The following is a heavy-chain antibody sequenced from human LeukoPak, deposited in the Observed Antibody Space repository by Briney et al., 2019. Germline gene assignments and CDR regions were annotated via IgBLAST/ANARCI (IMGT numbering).Heavy chain of an antibody. CDR1: GYTFTSYA. D-gene: IGHD2-2*01. V-gene: IGHV1-3*01. CDR3: ARRYCSSTSCYGWEYYYYGMDV. Sequence: ASVKVSCKASGYTFTSYAMHWVRQAPGQRLEWMGWINAGNGNTKYSQKFQGRVTITRDTSASTAYMELSSLRSEDTAVYYCARRYCSSTSCYGWEYYYYGMDVWGQGTTVTVSS. CDR2: INAGNGNT. J-gene: IGHJ6*02.